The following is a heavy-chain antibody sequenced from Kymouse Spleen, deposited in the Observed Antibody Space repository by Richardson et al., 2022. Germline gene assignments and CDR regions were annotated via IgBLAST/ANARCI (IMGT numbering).Heavy chain of an antibody. CDR3: ARTGYYDILTGYYNVDWFDP. Sequence: EVQLVESGGGLVKPGGSLRLSCAASGFTFSSYSMNWVRQAPGKGLEWVSSISSSSSYIYYADSVKGRFTISRDNAKNSLYLQMNSLRAEDTAVYYCARTGYYDILTGYYNVDWFDPWGQGTLVTVSS. CDR2: ISSSSSYI. V-gene: IGHV3-21*03. J-gene: IGHJ5*02. D-gene: IGHD3-9*01. CDR1: GFTFSSYS.